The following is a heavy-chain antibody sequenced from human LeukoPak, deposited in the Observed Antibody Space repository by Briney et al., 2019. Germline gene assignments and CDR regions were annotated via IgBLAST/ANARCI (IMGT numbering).Heavy chain of an antibody. CDR3: AGIPVFGVVLHQEPV. J-gene: IGHJ6*04. V-gene: IGHV1-69*10. Sequence: GASVKVSCKASGGIFSDYALNWVRRAPGQGLEWMGVFIPVLGTANSTQSFQDRVSITADISTHTVYMELSSLKSEDTAVYFCAGIPVFGVVLHQEPVWGKGTTVTVSS. CDR1: GGIFSDYA. CDR2: FIPVLGTA. D-gene: IGHD3-3*01.